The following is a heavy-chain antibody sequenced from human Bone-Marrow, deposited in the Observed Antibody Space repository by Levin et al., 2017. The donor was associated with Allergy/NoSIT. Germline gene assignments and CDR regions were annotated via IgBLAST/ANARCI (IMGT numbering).Heavy chain of an antibody. V-gene: IGHV4-31*03. CDR2: IYYSGTA. CDR1: GGSFSSGDYY. D-gene: IGHD4-11*01. Sequence: SETLSLTCTVSGGSFSSGDYYWSWIRQYPGKGLEWIGYIYYSGTAYYNPSLRGRVTMSVDTSKNQFSLRLTSVTAADTAVYYCGRDGNSDYFNHWGQGTLVTVSS. J-gene: IGHJ4*02. CDR3: GRDGNSDYFNH.